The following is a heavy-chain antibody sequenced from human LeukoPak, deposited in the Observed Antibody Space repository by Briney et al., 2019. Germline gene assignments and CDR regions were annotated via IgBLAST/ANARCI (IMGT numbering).Heavy chain of an antibody. CDR3: ARVRAFGVVILGY. J-gene: IGHJ4*02. CDR2: MNPDSGNT. CDR1: GYTFTSYD. Sequence: GASVKVSCKASGYTFTSYDINWVRQATGQGLEWMGWMNPDSGNTGYAQKFQGRVTITRNASISTAYMELSSLRSEDTAVYYCARVRAFGVVILGYWGQGTLVTVSS. V-gene: IGHV1-8*03. D-gene: IGHD3-3*01.